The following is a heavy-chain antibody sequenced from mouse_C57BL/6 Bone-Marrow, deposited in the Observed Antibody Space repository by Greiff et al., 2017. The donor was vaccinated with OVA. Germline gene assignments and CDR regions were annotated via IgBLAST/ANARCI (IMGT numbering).Heavy chain of an antibody. J-gene: IGHJ2*01. CDR1: GYTFTDYE. Sequence: VQLQQSGAELVRPGASVTLSCKASGYTFTDYEMHWVKQTPVHGLEWIGAIDPETGGTAYNQKFKGKAILTADNSSSTAYMELRSLTSEDSAVYYCTHLLYDYWGQGTTLTVSS. CDR2: IDPETGGT. D-gene: IGHD2-1*01. CDR3: THLLYDY. V-gene: IGHV1-15*01.